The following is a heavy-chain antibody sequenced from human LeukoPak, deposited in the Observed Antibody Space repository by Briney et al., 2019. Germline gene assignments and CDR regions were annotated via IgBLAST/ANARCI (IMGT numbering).Heavy chain of an antibody. V-gene: IGHV1-2*02. J-gene: IGHJ3*02. Sequence: ASVKVSCKASGYTFTGYYMHWVRQAPGQGLEWTGWINPNSGGTNYAQKFQGRVTMTRDTSISTAYMELSRLRSDDTAVYYCARVRDGLPDAFDIWGQGTMVTVSS. CDR2: INPNSGGT. CDR1: GYTFTGYY. D-gene: IGHD4-11*01. CDR3: ARVRDGLPDAFDI.